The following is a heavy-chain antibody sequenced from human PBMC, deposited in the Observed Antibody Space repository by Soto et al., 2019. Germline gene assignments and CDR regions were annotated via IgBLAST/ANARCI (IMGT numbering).Heavy chain of an antibody. Sequence: GGSLRLSCAASGFTFSSYAMSWVRQAPGKGLDWVSAISGSGGSTYYADSVKGRFTISRDNSKNTLYLQMNSLRAEDTAVYYCAKDLTPTRITIFGVVTLGDLNFDYWGQGTLVTVSS. CDR1: GFTFSSYA. CDR3: AKDLTPTRITIFGVVTLGDLNFDY. CDR2: ISGSGGST. J-gene: IGHJ4*02. D-gene: IGHD3-3*01. V-gene: IGHV3-23*01.